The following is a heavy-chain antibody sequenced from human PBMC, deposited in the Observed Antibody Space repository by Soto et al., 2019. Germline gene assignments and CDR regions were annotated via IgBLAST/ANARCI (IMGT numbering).Heavy chain of an antibody. Sequence: ASVKVSCKASGYIFSGYYLHWVRQAPGQGLEWMGWINPNSGGTSYAQKFQGRVTMTRDTSISTAYMELSRLRSDDRAVYYCAGGSSTHYYYYGMDVCGQGTTVTASS. J-gene: IGHJ6*02. CDR2: INPNSGGT. CDR1: GYIFSGYY. CDR3: AGGSSTHYYYYGMDV. V-gene: IGHV1-2*02. D-gene: IGHD1-26*01.